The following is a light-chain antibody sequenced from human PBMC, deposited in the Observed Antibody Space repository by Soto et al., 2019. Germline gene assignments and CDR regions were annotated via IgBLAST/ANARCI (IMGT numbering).Light chain of an antibody. CDR2: GAS. V-gene: IGKV3-15*01. J-gene: IGKJ1*01. Sequence: EIVMTQSPATLSVSPGERATLSCRASQSVSSNLACYQQKPGQAPRLLIYGASTRATGIPARFSGSGSGTEFTLTISILQSEDFAVYYCQQYNNWRTFGQGTNVEIK. CDR1: QSVSSN. CDR3: QQYNNWRT.